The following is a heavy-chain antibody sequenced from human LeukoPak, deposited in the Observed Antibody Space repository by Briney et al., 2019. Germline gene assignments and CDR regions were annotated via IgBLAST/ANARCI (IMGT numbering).Heavy chain of an antibody. Sequence: PGGSLRLSCAASGFTISDYSMNWVRQAPGKGLEWISYIRKITTTTYHADSVRGRFASSRDNAKNAVYLQMNSLRDDDTAVYYCTRDPEALDYWGQGTLVTVSS. V-gene: IGHV3-48*02. J-gene: IGHJ4*02. CDR2: IRKITTTT. CDR3: TRDPEALDY. CDR1: GFTISDYS.